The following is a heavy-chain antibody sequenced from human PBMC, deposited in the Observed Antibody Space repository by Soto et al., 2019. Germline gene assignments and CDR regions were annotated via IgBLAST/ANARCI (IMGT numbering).Heavy chain of an antibody. CDR3: ARGAYSAFDY. Sequence: SQTLSLTCAISGGSLSANGVAWNWLRQSPSRGLEWLGRTYYRSKWYSHYAVSVQSRISVNPDTSRNQFSLQLNSATPEDTAVYYCARGAYSAFDYWGQGSLGTVS. J-gene: IGHJ4*02. CDR1: GGSLSANGVA. V-gene: IGHV6-1*01. CDR2: TYYRSKWYS. D-gene: IGHD3-16*01.